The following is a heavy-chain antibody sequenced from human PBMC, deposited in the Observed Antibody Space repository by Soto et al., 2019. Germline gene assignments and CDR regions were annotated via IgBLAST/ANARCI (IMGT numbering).Heavy chain of an antibody. V-gene: IGHV3-23*01. Sequence: EVQLLESGGGLAQPGGSLRLSCAASGFTFSNHGMTWVRQAPGKGLEWVSSVSADGYTTYYADSVRVRLTISRDNSVDTLYVQMNNLRAVDTALYYCAREASVPSFGEFWFFDLWGRGTQVTVSS. CDR1: GFTFSNHG. CDR2: VSADGYTT. J-gene: IGHJ2*01. CDR3: AREASVPSFGEFWFFDL. D-gene: IGHD3-10*01.